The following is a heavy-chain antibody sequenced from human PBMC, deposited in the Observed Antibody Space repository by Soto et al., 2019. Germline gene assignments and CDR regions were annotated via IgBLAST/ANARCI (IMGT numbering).Heavy chain of an antibody. J-gene: IGHJ4*02. CDR1: GGTFSSYT. CDR3: AREGEEAVDVYHFDS. CDR2: IIPILGIA. Sequence: QVQLVQSGSEVKKPGSSVKVSCKASGGTFSSYTISWVRQAPGQGLDWMGRIIPILGIANYAQKFQGRVTITADKSPSAAYMELSSLRSEDTAVYYCAREGEEAVDVYHFDSLGQGTLVTVSS. V-gene: IGHV1-69*08. D-gene: IGHD2-2*02.